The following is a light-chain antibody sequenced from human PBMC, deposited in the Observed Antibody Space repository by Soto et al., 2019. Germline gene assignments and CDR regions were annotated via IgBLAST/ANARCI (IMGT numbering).Light chain of an antibody. CDR1: SGHSSYA. V-gene: IGLV4-69*01. J-gene: IGLJ2*01. Sequence: QLVLTQSPSASASLGASVKLICTLSSGHSSYAIAWHQQQPEKGPRYLMKVNSDGSHSKGDGIPDRFSGSSSGAERYLTISSLQYEDEADYYCQTWGTGILVFGGGTKLTVL. CDR2: VNSDGSH. CDR3: QTWGTGILV.